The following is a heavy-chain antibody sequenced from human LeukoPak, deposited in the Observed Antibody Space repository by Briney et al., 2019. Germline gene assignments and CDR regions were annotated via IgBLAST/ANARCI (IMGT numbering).Heavy chain of an antibody. CDR2: ISGSGVGT. V-gene: IGHV3-23*01. Sequence: GRSLRLSCAASGFTFSSYAMSWVRQAPGKGLEWVSGISGSGVGTYYADSVKGRFTISRDNSKTTLYLQMNSLRAEDTAVYYCVKSRGYCSDTSCLGDNFDYWGQGTLVTVSS. J-gene: IGHJ4*02. CDR3: VKSRGYCSDTSCLGDNFDY. CDR1: GFTFSSYA. D-gene: IGHD2-2*01.